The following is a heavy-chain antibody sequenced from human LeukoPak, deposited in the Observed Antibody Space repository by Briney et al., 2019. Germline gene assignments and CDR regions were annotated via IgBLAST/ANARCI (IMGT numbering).Heavy chain of an antibody. Sequence: PSETLSLTCAVYGGSFSGYYWSWIRQPPGKGLEWIGEINHSGSTNYNPSLNSRVTISVDTSKNQFSLKLSSVTAADTAVYYCATRGNYYDSSGYYSSNNWFDPWGQGTLVTVSS. CDR2: INHSGST. D-gene: IGHD3-22*01. CDR1: GGSFSGYY. J-gene: IGHJ5*02. V-gene: IGHV4-34*01. CDR3: ATRGNYYDSSGYYSSNNWFDP.